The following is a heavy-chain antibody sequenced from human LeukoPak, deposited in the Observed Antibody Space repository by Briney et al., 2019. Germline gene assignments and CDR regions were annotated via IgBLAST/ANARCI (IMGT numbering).Heavy chain of an antibody. J-gene: IGHJ3*02. V-gene: IGHV3-30*04. CDR3: ARVDDLDAFDM. CDR1: GFTFSNHA. Sequence: GGSLRLSCVTSGFTFSNHAMHWVRQGPGKGLEWVAVISDDGSSKFYADSVKGRFTIFRDNSKNTLFLQINSLRPEDTAVYYCARVDDLDAFDMWGQGTLVTVSS. CDR2: ISDDGSSK. D-gene: IGHD2-2*03.